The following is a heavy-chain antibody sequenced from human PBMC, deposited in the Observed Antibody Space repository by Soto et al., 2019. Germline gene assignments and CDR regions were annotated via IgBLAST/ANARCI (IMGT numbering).Heavy chain of an antibody. Sequence: TSETLSLTCTVSGGSVSSGSSYWSWIRQPPGKGLEWIGYIFCSGSTNYNPSLKSRVTISVDTSKNQFSLKLSSVTAADTAVYYCARDRRGGNAFDIWGQGTMVTVSS. J-gene: IGHJ3*02. D-gene: IGHD2-15*01. CDR1: GGSVSSGSSY. CDR2: IFCSGST. CDR3: ARDRRGGNAFDI. V-gene: IGHV4-61*01.